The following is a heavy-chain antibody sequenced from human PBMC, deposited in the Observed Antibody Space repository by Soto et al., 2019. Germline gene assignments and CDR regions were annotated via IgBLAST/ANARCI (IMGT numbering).Heavy chain of an antibody. Sequence: EVQLVQSGAEVTKPGESLKISCKASGYSFTDYWIGWVRQMPGKGLEWMGIIYPGDSDTKYSPSFQGQVTMSADKSISTAYLQWNSLKASDTAMYYCARDGLSSSSSFDYWGQGTPVTVSS. CDR2: IYPGDSDT. J-gene: IGHJ4*02. CDR1: GYSFTDYW. V-gene: IGHV5-51*01. CDR3: ARDGLSSSSSFDY. D-gene: IGHD6-6*01.